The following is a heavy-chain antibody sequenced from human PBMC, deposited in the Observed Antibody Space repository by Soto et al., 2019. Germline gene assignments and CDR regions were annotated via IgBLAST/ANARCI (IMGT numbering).Heavy chain of an antibody. Sequence: SETLSLTCTVSGGSISSYYWSWIRQPPGKGLEWIGYIYYSGSTNYNPSLKSRVTISVDTSKNQFSLKLSSVTAADTAVYYCARLVNYYGSGSYYIYFFGYYYYYYMDFCAQGTSVPVSS. CDR1: GGSISSYY. D-gene: IGHD3-10*01. CDR2: IYYSGST. V-gene: IGHV4-59*08. CDR3: ARLVNYYGSGSYYIYFFGYYYYYYMDF. J-gene: IGHJ6*03.